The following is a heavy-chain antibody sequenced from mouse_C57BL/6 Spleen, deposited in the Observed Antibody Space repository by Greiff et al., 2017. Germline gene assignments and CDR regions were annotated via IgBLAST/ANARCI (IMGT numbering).Heavy chain of an antibody. CDR3: ALTAPYAMDY. CDR2: INPNNGGT. V-gene: IGHV1-26*01. Sequence: EVQLQQSGPELVKPGASVKISCKASGYTFTDYYMNWVKQSHGKSLEWIGDINPNNGGTSYNQKFKGKATLTVDKSSSTAYMELRSLTSEDSAVYYCALTAPYAMDYWGQGTSVTVSS. D-gene: IGHD4-1*01. J-gene: IGHJ4*01. CDR1: GYTFTDYY.